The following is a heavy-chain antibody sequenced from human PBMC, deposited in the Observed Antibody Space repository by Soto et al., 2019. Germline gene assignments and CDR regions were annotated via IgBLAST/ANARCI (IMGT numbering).Heavy chain of an antibody. CDR2: IYHSGST. CDR1: GGSISSGGYS. CDR3: ARRNSSGCFEGNWFDP. V-gene: IGHV4-30-2*01. Sequence: LSLTCAVSGGSISSGGYSWSWIRQPPGKGLEWIGYIYHSGSTYYNPSLKSRVTISVDRSKNQFSLKLSSVTAADTAVYYCARRNSSGCFEGNWFDPWGQGTLVTVSS. D-gene: IGHD6-19*01. J-gene: IGHJ5*02.